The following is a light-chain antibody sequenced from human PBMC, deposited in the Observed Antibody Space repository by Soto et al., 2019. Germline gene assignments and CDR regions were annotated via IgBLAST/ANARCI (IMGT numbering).Light chain of an antibody. CDR1: SSDVGSYNL. V-gene: IGLV2-23*01. CDR2: EGS. Sequence: QSVLTQPASVSGSPGQSITISCTGISSDVGSYNLVSWYQQHPGKAPKVMIYEGSKRPSGVSNRFSGSRPGNTASLTISGLHAADEAHYYCSSYAGSSTHVVFGGGTKLTVL. J-gene: IGLJ2*01. CDR3: SSYAGSSTHVV.